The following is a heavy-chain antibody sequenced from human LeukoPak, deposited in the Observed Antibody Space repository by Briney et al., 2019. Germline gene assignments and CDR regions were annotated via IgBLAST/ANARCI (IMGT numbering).Heavy chain of an antibody. CDR2: INPNSGGT. V-gene: IGHV1-2*02. J-gene: IGHJ6*02. Sequence: ASVKVSCKASGYTFTGYYMRWVRQAPGQGLEWMGWINPNSGGTNYAQKFQGRVTMTRDTSISTAYMELSRLRSDDTAVYYCATTKTDLLRFLEWPHHYYGMDVWGQGTTVTVSS. CDR3: ATTKTDLLRFLEWPHHYYGMDV. CDR1: GYTFTGYY. D-gene: IGHD3-3*01.